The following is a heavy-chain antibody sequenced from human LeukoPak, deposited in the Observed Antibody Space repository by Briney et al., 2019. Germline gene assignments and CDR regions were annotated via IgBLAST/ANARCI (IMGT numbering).Heavy chain of an antibody. CDR1: GGSISTTIYY. V-gene: IGHV4-39*01. D-gene: IGHD2-21*02. CDR3: SRRSSDSHNYFDY. J-gene: IGHJ4*02. CDR2: IYYSGST. Sequence: LGTLSLTCTVSGGSISTTIYYWGWIRHPPGKGLEWLGRIYYSGSTYYNPSHKSRVTISVDTSKNQFSLRRSSVTAADTAVYHCSRRSSDSHNYFDYWGQGTLVTVSS.